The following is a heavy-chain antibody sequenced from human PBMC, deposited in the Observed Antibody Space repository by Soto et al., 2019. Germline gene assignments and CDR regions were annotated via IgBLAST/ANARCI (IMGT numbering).Heavy chain of an antibody. CDR3: ARVLRGYRNAIALNWFDP. J-gene: IGHJ5*02. D-gene: IGHD5-18*01. Sequence: PSDTLSITCTVSSGSISGGGYYGIGIRHHPWKGLEWIGYIYYSGSTYYNPSLKSRVTISVDTSKNQFSLKLSSVTAADTAVYYCARVLRGYRNAIALNWFDPWGQGTLGTVS. CDR1: SGSISGGGYY. CDR2: IYYSGST. V-gene: IGHV4-31*03.